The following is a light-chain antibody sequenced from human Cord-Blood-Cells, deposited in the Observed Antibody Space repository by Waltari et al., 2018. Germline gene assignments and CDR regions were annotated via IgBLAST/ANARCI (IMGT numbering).Light chain of an antibody. CDR1: QSVSSY. CDR2: DAS. Sequence: IVFTQSPATLSLSPGERATLPCRASQSVSSYLAWYQQKPGQAPRLLIYDASNRATGIPARFSGSGSGTDFTLTISSLEPADFAVYYCQQRSNWPPITFGQGTRLEIK. CDR3: QQRSNWPPIT. V-gene: IGKV3-11*01. J-gene: IGKJ5*01.